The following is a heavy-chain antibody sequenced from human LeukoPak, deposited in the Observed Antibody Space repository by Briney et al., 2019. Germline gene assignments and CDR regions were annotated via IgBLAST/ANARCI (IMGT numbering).Heavy chain of an antibody. Sequence: GGSLRLSCAASGFTFSSSAMSWVRQAPGKGLEWVSSTSGSGSGGSTYYADSVKGRFTISRDNSKNTLYLQMNSLRAEDTAVYYCAKSGYNRFDYWGQGTLVTVSS. CDR3: AKSGYNRFDY. J-gene: IGHJ4*02. CDR2: TSGSGSGGST. V-gene: IGHV3-23*01. D-gene: IGHD5-24*01. CDR1: GFTFSSSA.